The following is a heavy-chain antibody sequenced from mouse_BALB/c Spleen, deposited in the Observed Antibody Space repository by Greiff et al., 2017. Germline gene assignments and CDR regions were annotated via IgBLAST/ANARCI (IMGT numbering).Heavy chain of an antibody. D-gene: IGHD2-4*01. CDR3: ARSEKTSVRYYDYAGSYYYAIDY. V-gene: IGHV5-17*02. Sequence: EVQGVESGGGLVQPGGSRKLSCAASGFTFSSFGMHWVRQAPEKGLEWVAYISSGSSTIYYADTVKGRFTISSDNPKNTLFLQMSSLRSEDTAMYNCARSEKTSVRYYDYAGSYYYAIDYWGQGTSVTGTS. J-gene: IGHJ4*01. CDR2: ISSGSSTI. CDR1: GFTFSSFG.